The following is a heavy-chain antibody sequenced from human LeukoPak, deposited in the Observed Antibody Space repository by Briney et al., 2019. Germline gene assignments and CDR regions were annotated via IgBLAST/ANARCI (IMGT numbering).Heavy chain of an antibody. V-gene: IGHV3-23*01. D-gene: IGHD2-15*01. CDR3: ARGYCSGGSCSRGY. Sequence: PGGSLRLSCAASGFTFSSYAMSWVRQAPGKGLEWVSAISGSGGSTYYADSVKGRFTISRDNAKNSLYLQMNSLRAEDTAVYYCARGYCSGGSCSRGYWGQGTLVTVSS. CDR2: ISGSGGST. CDR1: GFTFSSYA. J-gene: IGHJ4*02.